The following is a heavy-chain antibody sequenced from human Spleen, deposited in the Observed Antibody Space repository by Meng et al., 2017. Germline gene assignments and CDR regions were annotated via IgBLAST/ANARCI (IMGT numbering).Heavy chain of an antibody. D-gene: IGHD6-19*01. Sequence: SLKISCAASGFTFDDYAMHWVRQAPGKGLEWVSGISWNSGSIGYADSVKGRFTISRDNAKNSLYLQMNSLRAEDTALYYCAKDIAVDAEGQWLPPSTPAFDYWGQGTLVTVSS. CDR1: GFTFDDYA. J-gene: IGHJ4*02. CDR2: ISWNSGSI. V-gene: IGHV3-9*01. CDR3: AKDIAVDAEGQWLPPSTPAFDY.